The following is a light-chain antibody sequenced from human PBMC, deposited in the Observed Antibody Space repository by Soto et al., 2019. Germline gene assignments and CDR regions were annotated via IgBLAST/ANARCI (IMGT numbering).Light chain of an antibody. Sequence: DIQMTQSPSSLSASGGDRVTITCRASQSISSYLNWYQQKPGKAPNLLIYSASKLHSGVPSRFSGSGSGTDSTPIISSLQAEDFATYYCQHSSSNPRTFGGGTRV. CDR1: QSISSY. CDR2: SAS. CDR3: QHSSSNPRT. J-gene: IGKJ4*01. V-gene: IGKV1-39*01.